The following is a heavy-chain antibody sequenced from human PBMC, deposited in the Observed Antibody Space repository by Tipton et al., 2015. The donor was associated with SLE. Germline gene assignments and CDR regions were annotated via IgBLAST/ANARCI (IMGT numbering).Heavy chain of an antibody. CDR3: TTSNPAVATNYYGMDV. CDR1: GFTFSSYA. Sequence: SLRLSCAASGFTFSSYAMHWVRQAPGKGLEWVAVISYDGSNKYYAAPVKGRFTISRDDSKSTLYLQMNSLKTEDTAVYYCTTSNPAVATNYYGMDVWGQGTTVTVSS. J-gene: IGHJ6*02. CDR2: ISYDGSNK. D-gene: IGHD5-12*01. V-gene: IGHV3-30*04.